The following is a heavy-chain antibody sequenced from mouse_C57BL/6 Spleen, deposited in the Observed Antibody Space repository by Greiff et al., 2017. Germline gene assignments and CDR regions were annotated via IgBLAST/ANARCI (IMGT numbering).Heavy chain of an antibody. Sequence: DVQLVESGGGLVQPGGSLSLSCAASGFTFTDYYMSWVRQPPGKALEWLGFIRNKANGYTTEYSASVKGRFTISRDNSQSILYLQMNALRAEDSATYYCARSFYGSSPGWFAYWGQGTLVTVSA. CDR1: GFTFTDYY. CDR3: ARSFYGSSPGWFAY. J-gene: IGHJ3*01. D-gene: IGHD1-1*01. CDR2: IRNKANGYTT. V-gene: IGHV7-3*01.